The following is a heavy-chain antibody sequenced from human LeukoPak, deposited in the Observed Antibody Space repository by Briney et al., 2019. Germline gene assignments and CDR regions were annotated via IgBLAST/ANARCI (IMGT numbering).Heavy chain of an antibody. Sequence: SETLSLTCTVSDGSISSHYWSWIRQPAGKGLEWIGRIYTSGSTNYSPSLRSRVTMSMDTSTNHFSLNLRSVTAADTAVYYCARAPNSSSWRFDYWGQGSLVTVSS. J-gene: IGHJ4*02. CDR2: IYTSGST. CDR1: DGSISSHY. D-gene: IGHD6-13*01. CDR3: ARAPNSSSWRFDY. V-gene: IGHV4-4*07.